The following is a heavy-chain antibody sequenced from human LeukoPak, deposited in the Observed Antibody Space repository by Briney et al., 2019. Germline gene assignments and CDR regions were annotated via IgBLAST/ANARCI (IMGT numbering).Heavy chain of an antibody. CDR2: ISGSSNYI. J-gene: IGHJ4*02. CDR3: ARATFYYGNSGYYY. D-gene: IGHD3-22*01. V-gene: IGHV3-21*01. Sequence: GGSLRLSCAASGFTFSSYSMNWVRQAPGKGLEWVSSISGSSNYIYYADSVKGRFTISRDNAKNSLYLQMNSLRAEDTAVYYCARATFYYGNSGYYYWGQGTLVTVSS. CDR1: GFTFSSYS.